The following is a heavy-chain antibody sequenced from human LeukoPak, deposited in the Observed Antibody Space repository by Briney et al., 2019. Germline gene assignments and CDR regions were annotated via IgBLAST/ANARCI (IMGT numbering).Heavy chain of an antibody. D-gene: IGHD3-9*01. V-gene: IGHV3-74*01. J-gene: IGHJ4*02. CDR1: RFTFSSYW. Sequence: QSGGSLRLSCAASRFTFSSYWMHWVRQAPGKGLVWVSRINSDGSITTYADSVRGRFTISRDNAKSTLYLQMNSLRAEDTAVYYCAGGSGWLIDYWGQGTLVTVSS. CDR3: AGGSGWLIDY. CDR2: INSDGSIT.